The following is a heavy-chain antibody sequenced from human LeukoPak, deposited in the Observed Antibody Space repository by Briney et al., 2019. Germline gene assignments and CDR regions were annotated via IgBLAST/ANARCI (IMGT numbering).Heavy chain of an antibody. V-gene: IGHV4-39*01. CDR2: VYYSGST. J-gene: IGHJ4*02. D-gene: IGHD5-18*01. CDR1: GGSITSSNYY. Sequence: SETLSLTCTVSGGSITSSNYYWGWIRQPPGKGLEWIGTVYYSGSTNYNPSLKSRVTISVDTSKNQFSLKLSSVTAADTAIYYCATHVDATRGYYFEDWGQGTLVTVSS. CDR3: ATHVDATRGYYFED.